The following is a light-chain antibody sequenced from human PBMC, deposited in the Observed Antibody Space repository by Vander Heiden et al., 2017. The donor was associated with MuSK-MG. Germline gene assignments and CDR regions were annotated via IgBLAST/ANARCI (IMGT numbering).Light chain of an antibody. V-gene: IGLV3-1*01. CDR3: QAWDSSTYV. CDR2: KDS. CDR1: KLGDKY. J-gene: IGLJ1*01. Sequence: SYELTQPPSVSVSPGQTASITCSGDKLGDKYACWYQQKPGQSPVLVIYKDSKRTAGIPERFSGSNSGNTATLTISGTQAMDEDDYYCQAWDSSTYVFGTGTKVTVL.